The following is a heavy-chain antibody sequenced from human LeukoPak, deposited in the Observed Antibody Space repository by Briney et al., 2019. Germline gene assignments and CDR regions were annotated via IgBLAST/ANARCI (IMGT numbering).Heavy chain of an antibody. Sequence: ASVKVSCKVSGYTLTELSMHWVRQAPGKGLEWMGGFDPEDGETIYAQKFQGRVTMTEDTSTDTAYMELSSLRSEDTAVYYCARDLEVGGATGLGPFDYWGQGTLVTVSS. J-gene: IGHJ4*02. CDR1: GYTLTELS. CDR2: FDPEDGET. D-gene: IGHD1-26*01. V-gene: IGHV1-24*01. CDR3: ARDLEVGGATGLGPFDY.